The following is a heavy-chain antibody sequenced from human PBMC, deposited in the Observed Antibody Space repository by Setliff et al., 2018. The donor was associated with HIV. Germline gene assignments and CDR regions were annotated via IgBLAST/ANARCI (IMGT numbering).Heavy chain of an antibody. J-gene: IGHJ4*02. CDR1: GFIFSDYA. V-gene: IGHV3-30*02. CDR2: IRFDGNRE. D-gene: IGHD4-17*01. Sequence: GGSLRLSCAASGFIFSDYAMHWVRQAPGKGLEWVAHIRFDGNREYYADSVKGRFTISRDNAKTSLFLQMNSLRAEDTALYYCATVYGGNSHWGQGTLVTVSS. CDR3: ATVYGGNSH.